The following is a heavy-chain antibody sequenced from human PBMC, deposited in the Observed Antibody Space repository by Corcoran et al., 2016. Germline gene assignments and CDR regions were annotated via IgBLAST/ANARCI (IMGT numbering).Heavy chain of an antibody. CDR3: ARELRTTRGGNPLGSYYYYGMDV. CDR2: IWYDGSNK. J-gene: IGHJ6*02. Sequence: QVQLVESGGGVVQPGRSLRLSCAASGFTFSSYGMHWVRQAPGKGLEWVAVIWYDGSNKYYADSVKGRFTISRDNSKNTLYLQMNSLRAEDTAGYYCARELRTTRGGNPLGSYYYYGMDVWGQGTTVTISS. D-gene: IGHD1-1*01. V-gene: IGHV3-33*01. CDR1: GFTFSSYG.